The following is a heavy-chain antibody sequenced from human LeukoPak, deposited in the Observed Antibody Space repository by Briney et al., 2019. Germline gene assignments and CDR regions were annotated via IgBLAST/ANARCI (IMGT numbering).Heavy chain of an antibody. CDR2: IYTSGST. V-gene: IGHV4-61*02. CDR3: ARVLEDRYGSGPDNWFDP. J-gene: IGHJ5*02. D-gene: IGHD3-10*01. CDR1: GDSISSGDYY. Sequence: PSQTLSLTCTVSGDSISSGDYYWSWIRQPAGKGLEWIGRIYTSGSTNYNPSLKSRVTISVDTSKNQFSLKLSSVTAADTAVYYCARVLEDRYGSGPDNWFDPWGQGTLVTVSS.